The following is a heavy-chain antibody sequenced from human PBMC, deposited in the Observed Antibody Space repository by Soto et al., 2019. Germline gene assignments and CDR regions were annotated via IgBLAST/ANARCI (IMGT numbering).Heavy chain of an antibody. V-gene: IGHV3-30-3*01. CDR1: GFTFSSYA. CDR3: ARDGSIAAAGYYYYGMDV. CDR2: ISYDGGNK. J-gene: IGHJ6*02. D-gene: IGHD6-13*01. Sequence: PGGSLRLSCAASGFTFSSYAMHWVRQAPGKGLEWVAVISYDGGNKYYADSVKGRFTISRDNSKNTLYLQMNSLRAEDTAVYYCARDGSIAAAGYYYYGMDVWGQGTTVTVSS.